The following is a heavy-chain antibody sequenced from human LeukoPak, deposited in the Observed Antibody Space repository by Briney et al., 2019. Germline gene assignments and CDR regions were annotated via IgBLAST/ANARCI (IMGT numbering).Heavy chain of an antibody. CDR3: ARGVLNKFWSPAVVEKLELDY. D-gene: IGHD1-1*01. J-gene: IGHJ4*02. V-gene: IGHV1-18*01. CDR1: GFTFTSYG. Sequence: ASVKVSCKASGFTFTSYGISWVRQAPGQGLEWMGWISAYNGNTNYAQKLQGRVTMTTDTSTSTAYMELRSLRSDDTAVYYCARGVLNKFWSPAVVEKLELDYWGQGTLVTVSS. CDR2: ISAYNGNT.